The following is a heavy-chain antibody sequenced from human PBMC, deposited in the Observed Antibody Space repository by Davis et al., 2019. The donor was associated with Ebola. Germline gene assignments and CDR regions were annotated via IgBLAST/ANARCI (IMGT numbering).Heavy chain of an antibody. D-gene: IGHD1-26*01. CDR2: ISSSSSYT. Sequence: PGGSLRLSCAASGFTFSDYYMSWIRQAPGKGLEWVSYISSSSSYTNYADSVKGRFTISRDNAKNSLYLQMNSLRAEDTAVYYCARDQMKWELLGYIDYWGQGTLVTVSS. J-gene: IGHJ4*02. CDR3: ARDQMKWELLGYIDY. CDR1: GFTFSDYY. V-gene: IGHV3-11*06.